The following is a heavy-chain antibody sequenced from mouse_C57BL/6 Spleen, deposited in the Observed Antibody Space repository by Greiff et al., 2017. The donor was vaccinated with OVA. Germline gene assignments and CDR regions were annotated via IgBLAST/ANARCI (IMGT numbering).Heavy chain of an antibody. V-gene: IGHV14-3*01. D-gene: IGHD2-4*01. CDR1: GFNIKNTY. J-gene: IGHJ4*01. CDR2: IDPANGNT. CDR3: ARSRGDDYDGYYYAMDD. Sequence: EVQLQESVAELVRPGASVKLSCTASGFNIKNTYMHWVKQRPEQGLEWIGRIDPANGNTKYAPKFQGKATITADTSSNTAYLQLSSLTSEDTAIYYCARSRGDDYDGYYYAMDDWGQGTSVTVSS.